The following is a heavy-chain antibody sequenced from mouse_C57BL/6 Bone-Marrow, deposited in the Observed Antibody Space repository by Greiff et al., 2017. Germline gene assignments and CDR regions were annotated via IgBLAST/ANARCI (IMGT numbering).Heavy chain of an antibody. CDR2: IDPENGAT. V-gene: IGHV14-4*01. CDR3: TTGGSDVSRDY. Sequence: VQLQQSGAELVRPGASVKLSCTASGFNIKDDYMHWVKQRPEPGLEWIGWIDPENGATEYASKFQGKATITADTSSNTAYLQLSSLTSEDTAVYDCTTGGSDVSRDYWGQGTSVTVSS. J-gene: IGHJ4*01. CDR1: GFNIKDDY. D-gene: IGHD2-13*01.